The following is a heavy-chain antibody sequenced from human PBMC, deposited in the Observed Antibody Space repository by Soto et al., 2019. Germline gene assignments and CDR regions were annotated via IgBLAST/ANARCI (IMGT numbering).Heavy chain of an antibody. CDR2: ISGSGGST. Sequence: GGSLRLSCAASGFTFTNYAMSWVRQAPGKGLEWVSAISGSGGSTYYADSVKGRFTISRDNSKNTLYLQVNSLSAEDTAVFFCAKGPTYYFDTTAQFGPWGQGTKVTVPQ. CDR1: GFTFTNYA. CDR3: AKGPTYYFDTTAQFGP. J-gene: IGHJ5*02. V-gene: IGHV3-23*01. D-gene: IGHD3-22*01.